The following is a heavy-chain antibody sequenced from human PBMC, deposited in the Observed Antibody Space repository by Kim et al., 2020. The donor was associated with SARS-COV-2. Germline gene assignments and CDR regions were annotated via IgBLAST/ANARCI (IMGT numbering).Heavy chain of an antibody. CDR1: GFTFSTYS. D-gene: IGHD1-26*01. Sequence: GGSLRLSCAASGFTFSTYSMNWVRQAPRKGLQWISHISSSSSITHYADSVKGRFTISRDNAKNSLYLQMNSLKDEDTAVYYCARVYSPDYDYYGMDVWGQGNTVTVS. CDR3: ARVYSPDYDYYGMDV. CDR2: ISSSSSIT. V-gene: IGHV3-48*02. J-gene: IGHJ6*02.